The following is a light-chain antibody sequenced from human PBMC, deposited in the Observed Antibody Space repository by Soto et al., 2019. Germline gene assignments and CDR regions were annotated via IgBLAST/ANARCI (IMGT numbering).Light chain of an antibody. CDR3: QQYIRRPLS. V-gene: IGKV3-15*01. Sequence: MPQSPANLSLPPGAGVTLSFRAAQDVTNSVAWYQQKSGQAPRLLIYDASARASGVSARFSGSGSGTDFTLTISGLQAEDFAVYFCQQYIRRPLSFGQGTRLEI. CDR2: DAS. CDR1: QDVTNS. J-gene: IGKJ5*01.